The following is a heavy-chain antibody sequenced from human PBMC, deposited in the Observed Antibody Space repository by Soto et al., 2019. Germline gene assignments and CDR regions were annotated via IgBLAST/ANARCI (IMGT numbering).Heavy chain of an antibody. CDR1: GYTFTSYY. CDR2: INPSGSST. D-gene: IGHD6-6*01. V-gene: IGHV1-46*01. Sequence: ASVKVSCKASGYTFTSYYMHWMRQAPAHGLEWMGIINPSGSSTSYAQKFQGRVTMTRDTSTSTVYMELSSLRSEDTAVYYCAREEYSSSSSDQENVANLFDPWGQGTLVTVSS. J-gene: IGHJ5*02. CDR3: AREEYSSSSSDQENVANLFDP.